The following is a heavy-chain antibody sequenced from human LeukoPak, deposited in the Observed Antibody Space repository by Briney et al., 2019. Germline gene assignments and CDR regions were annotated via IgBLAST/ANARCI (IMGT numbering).Heavy chain of an antibody. CDR3: ARSYDSYYYYMDV. D-gene: IGHD3-3*01. J-gene: IGHJ6*03. CDR2: IYPGDSDT. CDR1: GYSFTSYL. V-gene: IGHV5-51*01. Sequence: GGALKISCNGSGYSFTSYLLGWVRPMPGKGLEWMGIIYPGDSDTRYSPPFQGQVTISADQSISTAYLQWSSLKASDTAMYYCARSYDSYYYYMDVWGKGTTVTVSS.